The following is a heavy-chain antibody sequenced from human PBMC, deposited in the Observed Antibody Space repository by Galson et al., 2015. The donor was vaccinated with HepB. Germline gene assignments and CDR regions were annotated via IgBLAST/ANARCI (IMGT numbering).Heavy chain of an antibody. J-gene: IGHJ3*02. Sequence: SVKVSCKASGYTFTSYDINWVRQVTGQGLEWMGWMNPNSGNTGYAQKFHDRVTMTRDTSISTAYMELSSLRSEDTAVYYCARGRPCSSTSCFPFDAFHIWGQGTVVTVSS. CDR3: ARGRPCSSTSCFPFDAFHI. D-gene: IGHD2-2*01. CDR2: MNPNSGNT. V-gene: IGHV1-8*01. CDR1: GYTFTSYD.